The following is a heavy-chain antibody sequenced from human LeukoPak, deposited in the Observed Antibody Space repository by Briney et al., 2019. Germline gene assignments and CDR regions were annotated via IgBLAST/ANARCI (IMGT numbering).Heavy chain of an antibody. CDR2: IYHCGST. CDR3: ARGDGYSSGWSKNYYYYYGMDV. J-gene: IGHJ6*02. CDR1: GGSISSSNW. Sequence: PSGTLSLTCAVSGGSISSSNWWSWVRQPPGKGLEWIGEIYHCGSTNYNPSLKSRVTISVDKSKNQFSLKLSSVTAADTAVYYCARGDGYSSGWSKNYYYYYGMDVWGQGTTVTVSS. V-gene: IGHV4-4*02. D-gene: IGHD6-19*01.